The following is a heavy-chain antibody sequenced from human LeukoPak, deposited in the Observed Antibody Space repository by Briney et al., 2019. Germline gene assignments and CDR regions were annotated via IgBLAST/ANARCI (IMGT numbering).Heavy chain of an antibody. V-gene: IGHV4-59*01. CDR3: ARVYYYDSSGYSTPYYFDY. CDR1: GGSISSYY. CDR2: IYYSGST. J-gene: IGHJ4*02. Sequence: SETLSLTCTVSGGSISSYYWSWIRQPPGKGLEWIGYIYYSGSTNYNPSLKSRVTISVDTPKNQFSLKLSSVTAADTAVYYCARVYYYDSSGYSTPYYFDYWGQGTLVTVSS. D-gene: IGHD3-22*01.